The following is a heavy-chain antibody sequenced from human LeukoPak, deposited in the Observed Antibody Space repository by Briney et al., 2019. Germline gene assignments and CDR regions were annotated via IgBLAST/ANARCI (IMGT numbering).Heavy chain of an antibody. CDR3: AELGITMIGGV. D-gene: IGHD3-10*02. Sequence: GGSLRLSCAASGFTFSSYEMNWVRQAPGKGLEWVSYISSSGSNIYYADSVKGRFNISRGNAKNSLYLQMNSLRAEDTAVYYCAELGITMIGGVWGKGTTVTISS. J-gene: IGHJ6*04. CDR2: ISSSGSNI. CDR1: GFTFSSYE. V-gene: IGHV3-48*03.